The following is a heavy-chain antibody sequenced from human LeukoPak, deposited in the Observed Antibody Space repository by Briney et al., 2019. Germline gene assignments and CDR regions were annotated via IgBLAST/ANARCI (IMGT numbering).Heavy chain of an antibody. V-gene: IGHV4-39*07. D-gene: IGHD6-13*01. CDR2: IYYSGGT. CDR1: GGSIGRSSYY. Sequence: SETLSLTCSVSGGSIGRSSYYWGWTRQPPGKGLEWIGSIYYSGGTYYNPSLKSRVTISVDTSKNQFSLKLTSVTAADTAVYYCASRGVAAAYDAFDIWGQGTMVTVSS. J-gene: IGHJ3*02. CDR3: ASRGVAAAYDAFDI.